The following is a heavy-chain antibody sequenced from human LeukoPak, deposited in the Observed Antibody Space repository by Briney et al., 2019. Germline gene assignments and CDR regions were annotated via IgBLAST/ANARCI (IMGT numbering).Heavy chain of an antibody. CDR3: ARRVLSLLENYFDY. CDR1: GYSFTSYW. Sequence: GESPKISCKCSGYSFTSYWIGWVRQMPGKGLEWMGIIYPGDSDTRYSPSFQGQVTISADKSISTAYLQWSSLKASDTAMYYCARRVLSLLENYFDYWGQGTLVTVSS. D-gene: IGHD3-16*02. CDR2: IYPGDSDT. J-gene: IGHJ4*02. V-gene: IGHV5-51*01.